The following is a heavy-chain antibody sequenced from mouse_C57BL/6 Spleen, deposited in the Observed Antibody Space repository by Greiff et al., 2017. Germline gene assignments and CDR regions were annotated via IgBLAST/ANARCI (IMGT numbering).Heavy chain of an antibody. CDR1: GFTFSSYA. D-gene: IGHD1-1*01. V-gene: IGHV5-4*01. Sequence: EVKLMESGGGLVKPGGSLKLSCAASGFTFSSYAMSWVRQTPEKRLEWVATISDGGSYTYYPDNVKGRFTISRDNAKNNLYLQMSHLKSEDTAMYYCAREGDGSFDYWGQGTTLTVSS. CDR3: AREGDGSFDY. J-gene: IGHJ2*01. CDR2: ISDGGSYT.